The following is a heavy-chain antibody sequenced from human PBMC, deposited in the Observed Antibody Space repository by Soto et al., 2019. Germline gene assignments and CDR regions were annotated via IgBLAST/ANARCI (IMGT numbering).Heavy chain of an antibody. V-gene: IGHV3-33*01. CDR1: GFSFSTYA. Sequence: PGGSLRLSCAVSGFSFSTYAMHWVRQAPGKGLEWLAIIWFDGVKEYYAESVRGRFTISIDNSKNTVFLQMDTVGAEDSALYYCTRDTFDVWGQGNTVTVSS. CDR3: TRDTFDV. J-gene: IGHJ6*02. CDR2: IWFDGVKE.